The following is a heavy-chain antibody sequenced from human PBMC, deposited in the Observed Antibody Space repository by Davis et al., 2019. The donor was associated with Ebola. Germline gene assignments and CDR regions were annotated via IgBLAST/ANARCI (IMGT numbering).Heavy chain of an antibody. CDR1: GFTFSSYS. V-gene: IGHV3-21*01. J-gene: IGHJ6*02. D-gene: IGHD3-3*01. CDR3: ARDGLLFGVVTIYGMDV. Sequence: GESLKISCAASGFTFSSYSMNWVRQAPGKGLEWVSSISSSSSYIYYADSVKGRFTISRDNAKNSLYLQMNSLRAEDTAVYYYARDGLLFGVVTIYGMDVWGQGTTVTVSS. CDR2: ISSSSSYI.